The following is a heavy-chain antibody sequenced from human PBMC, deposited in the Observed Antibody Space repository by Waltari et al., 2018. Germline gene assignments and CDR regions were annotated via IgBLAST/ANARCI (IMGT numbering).Heavy chain of an antibody. CDR3: AKTSGGDYYYYYYMDV. J-gene: IGHJ6*03. V-gene: IGHV3-23*04. Sequence: EVQLVESGGGLVQPGGSLRLSWAASGFTFSRCAMAWVRPAPGKGLEWVSAISGSGGSTYYADSVKGRFTISRDNSKNTLYLQMNSLRAEDTAVYYCAKTSGGDYYYYYYMDVWGKGTTVTVSS. D-gene: IGHD3-10*01. CDR1: GFTFSRCA. CDR2: ISGSGGST.